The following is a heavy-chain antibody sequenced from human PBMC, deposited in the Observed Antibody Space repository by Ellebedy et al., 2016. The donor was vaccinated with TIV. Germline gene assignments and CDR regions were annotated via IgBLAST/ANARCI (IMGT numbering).Heavy chain of an antibody. CDR2: ISGDGANT. J-gene: IGHJ4*02. CDR1: GYTFSDFG. V-gene: IGHV1-18*01. D-gene: IGHD6-19*01. Sequence: ASVKVSXXASGYTFSDFGISWVRQARGQGLEWMGWISGDGANTNYAPKLQDRVTMSTDISTSTAYMELRSLNSDDTAVYYCMRDRRSVAVDVRFGYWGQGTLVTVSS. CDR3: MRDRRSVAVDVRFGY.